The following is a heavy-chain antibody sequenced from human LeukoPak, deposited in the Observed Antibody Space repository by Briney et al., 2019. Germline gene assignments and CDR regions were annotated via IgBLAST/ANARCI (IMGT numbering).Heavy chain of an antibody. CDR2: INWNGGST. Sequence: AXGFTFXDYGXXWVRQAPGKGLEXVSGINWNGGSTVYADSVKGRFTISRDNAKNSLYLQMNSLRAEDTALYYCARGTLYSYAFDIWGQGTMVTVSS. J-gene: IGHJ3*02. D-gene: IGHD5-18*01. V-gene: IGHV3-20*03. CDR3: ARGTLYSYAFDI. CDR1: GFTFXDYG.